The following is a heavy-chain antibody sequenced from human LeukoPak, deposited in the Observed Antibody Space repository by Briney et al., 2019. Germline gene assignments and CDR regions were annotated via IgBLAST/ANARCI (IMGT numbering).Heavy chain of an antibody. CDR2: ISGSGGST. Sequence: GGSLRLSCAASGFTFSSYAMSWVRHAPGKGLEWVSAISGSGGSTYYADSVKGRFTISRDNSKNTLYLQMNSLRAEDTAVYYCAKATDWSSSWYFPLGYYYYGMDVWGQGTTVTVSS. J-gene: IGHJ6*02. D-gene: IGHD6-13*01. CDR1: GFTFSSYA. CDR3: AKATDWSSSWYFPLGYYYYGMDV. V-gene: IGHV3-23*01.